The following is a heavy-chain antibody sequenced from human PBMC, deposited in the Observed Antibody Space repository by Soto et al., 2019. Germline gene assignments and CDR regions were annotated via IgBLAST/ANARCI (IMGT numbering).Heavy chain of an antibody. Sequence: QVQLVESGGGLVKPGGSLRLSCAASGLTFSDHYMTWLRQAPGKGLEWISYISSSAGTIYYADSVKGRFTISRDNSKNSLYLQMTNLRAEDTAVYYCARAPYFGSGTYYYYALEVWGQGTTVTVSS. D-gene: IGHD3-10*01. CDR3: ARAPYFGSGTYYYYALEV. CDR2: ISSSAGTI. CDR1: GLTFSDHY. J-gene: IGHJ6*02. V-gene: IGHV3-11*01.